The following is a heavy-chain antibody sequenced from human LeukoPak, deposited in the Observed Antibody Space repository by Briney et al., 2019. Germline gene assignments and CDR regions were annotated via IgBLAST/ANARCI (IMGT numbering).Heavy chain of an antibody. CDR2: ISGSGGST. Sequence: GGSLRLSCAASGFTFSSYGMSWVRQAPGKGLEWVSAISGSGGSTYYADSVKGRFTISRDNAKNSLYLQMNSLRAEDTAVYYCARARYSSSWYPPVDYWGQGTLVTVSS. CDR3: ARARYSSSWYPPVDY. V-gene: IGHV3-23*01. J-gene: IGHJ4*02. CDR1: GFTFSSYG. D-gene: IGHD6-13*01.